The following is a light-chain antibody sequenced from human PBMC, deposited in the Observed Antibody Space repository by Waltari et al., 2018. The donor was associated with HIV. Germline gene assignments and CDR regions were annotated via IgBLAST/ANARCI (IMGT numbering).Light chain of an antibody. V-gene: IGLV2-8*01. CDR1: SSDVGAYNY. Sequence: QSALTQPPSASGSPGQSVTISCTGTSSDVGAYNYVCWHQQYPGKAPKLRIYEVSKRPAGVPGRFSASNSGNTSALTVSGLQAEDEADYYCSSYAGSNIWVFGGGTKLTVL. CDR2: EVS. J-gene: IGLJ3*02. CDR3: SSYAGSNIWV.